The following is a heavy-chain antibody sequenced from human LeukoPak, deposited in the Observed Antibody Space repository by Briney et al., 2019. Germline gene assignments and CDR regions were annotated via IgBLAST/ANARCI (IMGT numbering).Heavy chain of an antibody. V-gene: IGHV4-61*02. D-gene: IGHD6-13*01. J-gene: IGHJ3*02. Sequence: SETLSLTCTVSGGSISSGSYYWSWIRQPAGKGLEWIGRIYTSGSTNYNPSLKSRVTISVDTSKNQFSLKLSSVTAADTAVYYCARRGDGRAAAEAFDIWGQGTMVTVSS. CDR1: GGSISSGSYY. CDR2: IYTSGST. CDR3: ARRGDGRAAAEAFDI.